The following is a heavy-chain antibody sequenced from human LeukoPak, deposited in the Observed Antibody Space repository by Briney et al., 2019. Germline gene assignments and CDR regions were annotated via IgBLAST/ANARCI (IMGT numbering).Heavy chain of an antibody. J-gene: IGHJ4*02. CDR2: TSYDGSNQ. CDR1: GFTFNNYG. V-gene: IGHV3-30*18. CDR3: AKDDPYSSGWYFLDS. Sequence: GGSLRLSCAASGFTFNNYGMHWVRQAPGKGLEWVGLTSYDGSNQKYGDSVKGRFTISRDNSKNTLYLQMNSLRPEDTAVYYCAKDDPYSSGWYFLDSWGQGTLVTVSS. D-gene: IGHD6-19*01.